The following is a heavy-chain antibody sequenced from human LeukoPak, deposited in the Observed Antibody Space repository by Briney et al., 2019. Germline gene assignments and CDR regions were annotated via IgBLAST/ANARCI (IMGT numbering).Heavy chain of an antibody. CDR3: ARASYYETDALDI. J-gene: IGHJ3*02. D-gene: IGHD3-16*01. V-gene: IGHV4-61*02. CDR2: IYTSGST. CDR1: GGSISSGSYY. Sequence: SETLSLTCTVSGGSISSGSYYWSWIRQPAGKGLEWIGRIYTSGSTNYNPSLNSRVTMSVDTSKNQFSLRLRSVTAADTAVYYCARASYYETDALDIWGQGTMVTVSS.